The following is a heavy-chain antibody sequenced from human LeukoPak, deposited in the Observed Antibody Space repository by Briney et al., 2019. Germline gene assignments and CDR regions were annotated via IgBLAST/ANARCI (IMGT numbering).Heavy chain of an antibody. CDR3: ARWGNSSTTTRYFGVVSNYYYYMDV. CDR2: MNPNSGNT. CDR1: GYTFTGYY. V-gene: IGHV1-8*03. J-gene: IGHJ6*03. D-gene: IGHD3-3*01. Sequence: GSSVKVSCKASGYTFTGYYMHWVRQAPGQGLEWMGWMNPNSGNTGYAQKFQGRVTITRNTSISTAYMELSSLRSEDTAVYYCARWGNSSTTTRYFGVVSNYYYYMDVWGKGTTVTVSS.